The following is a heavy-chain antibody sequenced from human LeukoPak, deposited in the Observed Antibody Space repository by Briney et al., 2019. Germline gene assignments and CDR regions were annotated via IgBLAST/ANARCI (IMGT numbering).Heavy chain of an antibody. CDR3: ARDPSIAARRGFDP. Sequence: GGSLRLSCAASGFTFSSYSMNWVRQAPGKGLEWVSSISSSSSYIYYADSVKGRFTVSRDNAKNSLYLQMNSLRAEDTAVYYCARDPSIAARRGFDPWGQGTLVTVSS. J-gene: IGHJ5*02. CDR1: GFTFSSYS. CDR2: ISSSSSYI. V-gene: IGHV3-21*01. D-gene: IGHD6-6*01.